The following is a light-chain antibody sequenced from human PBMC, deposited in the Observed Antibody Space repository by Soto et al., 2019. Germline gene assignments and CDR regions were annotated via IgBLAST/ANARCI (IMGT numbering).Light chain of an antibody. V-gene: IGLV2-14*01. CDR3: SSNTSTSILKV. J-gene: IGLJ1*01. Sequence: QSVLTQPASVYGSPGQSITISCTGTSSDVGGYNYVSWYQQHPGKAPKLMIYDVSNRPSGVSNRFSGSKSGKTASLTISGLRAEEGADFFCSSNTSTSILKVFGLGTKVTAL. CDR1: SSDVGGYNY. CDR2: DVS.